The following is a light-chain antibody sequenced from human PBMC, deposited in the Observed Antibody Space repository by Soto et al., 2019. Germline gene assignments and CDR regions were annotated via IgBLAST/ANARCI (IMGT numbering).Light chain of an antibody. V-gene: IGKV1-5*01. Sequence: DIQVTQSPASVSASVGYRVTITWRASQTVSHWLAWYQQKPGKAPKLLIYDASSLESGVPSRFSGSGSGTDFTLTISCLQSEDFATYYCQQYYSYPRAFGQGTKVDIK. CDR2: DAS. CDR3: QQYYSYPRA. CDR1: QTVSHW. J-gene: IGKJ1*01.